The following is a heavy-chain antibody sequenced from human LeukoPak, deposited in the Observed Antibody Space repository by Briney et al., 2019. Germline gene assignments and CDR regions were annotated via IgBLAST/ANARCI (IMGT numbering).Heavy chain of an antibody. D-gene: IGHD3-10*02. CDR1: GFTFSSYE. V-gene: IGHV3-21*01. CDR2: ISSSSSYI. J-gene: IGHJ6*04. Sequence: GGSLRLSCAASGFTFSSYEMNWVRQAPGKGLKWVSSISSSSSYIYYADSVKGRFTISRDNAKNSLYLQMNSLRAEDTAVYYCAELGITMIGGVWGKGTTVTISS. CDR3: AELGITMIGGV.